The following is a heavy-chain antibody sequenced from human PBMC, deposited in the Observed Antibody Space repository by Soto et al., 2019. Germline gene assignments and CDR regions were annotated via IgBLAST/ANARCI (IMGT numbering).Heavy chain of an antibody. CDR2: IYYSGST. D-gene: IGHD5-18*01. CDR3: ARDRAPKRPGTAMWGEADYYYGMDV. V-gene: IGHV4-31*03. Sequence: SETLSLTCTVSGGSISSGGYYWSWIRQHPGKGLEWIGYIYYSGSTYYNPSLKSRVTISVDTSKNQFSLKLSSVTAADTAVYYCARDRAPKRPGTAMWGEADYYYGMDVWGQGTTVTVSS. J-gene: IGHJ6*02. CDR1: GGSISSGGYY.